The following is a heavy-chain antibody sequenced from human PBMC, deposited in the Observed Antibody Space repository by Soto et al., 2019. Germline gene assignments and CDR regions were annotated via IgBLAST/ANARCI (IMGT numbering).Heavy chain of an antibody. CDR1: GFSVSSNY. CDR3: NRDLPGYGSSWPRE. CDR2: IFAGGSP. Sequence: GGSLRLSCVASGFSVSSNYMSWVRQAPGRGLEWVSVIFAGGSPYYADSVKGRFTISRDNSKNTLYLQMNSLRAEDTAMYYCNRDLPGYGSSWPREWGQGTLVTVSS. V-gene: IGHV3-53*01. J-gene: IGHJ4*02. D-gene: IGHD6-13*01.